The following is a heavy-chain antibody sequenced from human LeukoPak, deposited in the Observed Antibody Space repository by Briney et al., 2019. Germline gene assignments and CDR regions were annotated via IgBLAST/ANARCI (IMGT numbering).Heavy chain of an antibody. J-gene: IGHJ6*03. CDR1: GFTFSSYS. CDR3: ARGNEYYYMDV. V-gene: IGHV3-21*04. Sequence: GGSLRLSCAASGFTFSSYSMHWVRQVPGKGLEWVSLISRNGVATKYADSVKGRFTISRDNAKNSLYPQMNSLRAEDTALYYCARGNEYYYMDVWGKGTTVTVSS. CDR2: ISRNGVAT.